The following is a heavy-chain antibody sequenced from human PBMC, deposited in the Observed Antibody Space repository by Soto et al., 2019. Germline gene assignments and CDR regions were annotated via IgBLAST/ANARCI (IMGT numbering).Heavy chain of an antibody. Sequence: GASVKVSCKASGYTFTGYYMHWVRQAPGQGLEWMGWINPNSGGTNYAQKFQGWVTMTRDTSISTAYMELSRLRSDDTAVYYCARSSCYTANHGMDVWGQGTTVTVSS. CDR2: INPNSGGT. D-gene: IGHD5-18*01. CDR3: ARSSCYTANHGMDV. CDR1: GYTFTGYY. J-gene: IGHJ6*02. V-gene: IGHV1-2*04.